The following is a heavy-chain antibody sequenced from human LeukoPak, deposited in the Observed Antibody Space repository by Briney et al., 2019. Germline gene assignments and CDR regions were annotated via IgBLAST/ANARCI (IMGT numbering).Heavy chain of an antibody. J-gene: IGHJ4*02. CDR2: IYYSGTT. CDR3: ARQWPEYYYGSGSYYSNFDY. Sequence: SETLSLTCTVSGGSISTSSYYWGWIRQPPGKGLEWIAYIYYSGTTYYNPSLKSRVSISVDTSKNQFSLKLSSVTAADTAVYYCARQWPEYYYGSGSYYSNFDYWGQGTLVTVSS. D-gene: IGHD3-10*01. V-gene: IGHV4-39*01. CDR1: GGSISTSSYY.